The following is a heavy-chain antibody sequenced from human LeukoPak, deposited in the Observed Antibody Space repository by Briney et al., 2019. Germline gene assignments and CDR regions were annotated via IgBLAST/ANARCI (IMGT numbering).Heavy chain of an antibody. CDR2: INPNSGGT. V-gene: IGHV1-2*02. CDR3: ARGQNIVVVPAALGGMDV. D-gene: IGHD2-2*01. CDR1: GYTFTSYY. J-gene: IGHJ6*02. Sequence: GASVKVSCKASGYTFTSYYLHWVRQAPGQGLEWMGWINPNSGGTNYAQKFQGRVTMTRDTSISTAYMELSRLRSDDTAVYYCARGQNIVVVPAALGGMDVWGQGTTVTVSS.